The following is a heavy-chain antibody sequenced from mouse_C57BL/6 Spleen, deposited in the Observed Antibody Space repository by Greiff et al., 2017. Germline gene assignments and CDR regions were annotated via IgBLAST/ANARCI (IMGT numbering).Heavy chain of an antibody. CDR2: INPSSGYT. Sequence: QVQLQQPGAELVMPGASVKLSCKASGYTFTSYWMHWVKQRPGQGLEWIGYINPSSGYTKYNQKFKDKATLTADKSSSTAYMQLSSLTYEDSAVYYCATYYSNYGDYWGQGTTLTVSS. D-gene: IGHD2-5*01. J-gene: IGHJ2*01. CDR1: GYTFTSYW. V-gene: IGHV1-7*01. CDR3: ATYYSNYGDY.